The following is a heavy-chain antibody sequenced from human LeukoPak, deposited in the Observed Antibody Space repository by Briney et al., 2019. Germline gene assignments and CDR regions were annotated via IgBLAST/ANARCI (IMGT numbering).Heavy chain of an antibody. V-gene: IGHV3-30*03. D-gene: IGHD2-8*02. Sequence: GGSLRLSCAASGFTFSTYGMHWVRQAPGKGLEWVAVISYDGSNKYNADSVRGRFTISRDNSKNTLYLQMNSLRAEDTAIYYCATYRQVLLPFESWGQGTLVTVSS. J-gene: IGHJ4*02. CDR2: ISYDGSNK. CDR1: GFTFSTYG. CDR3: ATYRQVLLPFES.